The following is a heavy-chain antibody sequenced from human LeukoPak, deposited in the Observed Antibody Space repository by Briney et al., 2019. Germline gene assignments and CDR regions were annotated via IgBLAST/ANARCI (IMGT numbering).Heavy chain of an antibody. V-gene: IGHV4-39*07. CDR2: IYYGGNT. J-gene: IGHJ5*02. CDR1: GGSISSSSYY. Sequence: SETLSLTCTVSGGSISSSSYYWGWIRQPPGKGLKWIGSIYYGGNTYYNPSLKSRVTISVDTSKNQFSLKLRSVTAADTAVYYCARVQSRLNWFDPWGQGTLVTVSS. CDR3: ARVQSRLNWFDP.